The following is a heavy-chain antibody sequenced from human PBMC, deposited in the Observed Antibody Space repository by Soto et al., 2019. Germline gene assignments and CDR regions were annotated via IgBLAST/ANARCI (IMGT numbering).Heavy chain of an antibody. Sequence: GGSLRPSCGAAAFILSTDTMKWDRPAPGKGLEWLSYISSNSVNIYYADSGSGRFTIFRDNAKNPLYLQMNSQRDEQPAMYYRAGEDIPGPRSFDYWGQGAMVTVSS. CDR3: AGEDIPGPRSFDY. J-gene: IGHJ4*02. CDR1: AFILSTDT. D-gene: IGHD2-15*01. CDR2: ISSNSVNI. V-gene: IGHV3-48*02.